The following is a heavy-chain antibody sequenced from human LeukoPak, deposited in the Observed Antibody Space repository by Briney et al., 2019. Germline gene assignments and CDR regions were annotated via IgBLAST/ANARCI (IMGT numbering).Heavy chain of an antibody. V-gene: IGHV4-34*01. J-gene: IGHJ4*02. CDR3: ARDLWLGERGLFFFEY. Sequence: SETLSLTCAVYGGSFSGYYWSWIRQPPGKGLEWIGEINHSGSTNYNPSLKSRVTISVDTSKNQFSLKLSSVTAADTAVYYCARDLWLGERGLFFFEYWGQGALVTVAS. CDR2: INHSGST. CDR1: GGSFSGYY. D-gene: IGHD3-22*01.